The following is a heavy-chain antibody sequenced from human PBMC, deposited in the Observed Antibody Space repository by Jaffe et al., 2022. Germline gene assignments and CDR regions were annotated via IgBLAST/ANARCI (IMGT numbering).Heavy chain of an antibody. J-gene: IGHJ6*03. V-gene: IGHV4-38-2*01. Sequence: QVQLQESGPGLVKPSETLSLTCAVSGYSISSGYYWGWIRQPPGKGLEWIGSIYHSGSTYYNPSLKSRVTISVDTSKNQFSLKLSSVTAADTAVYYCARSGYITMVLGERVYYAGYYYYMDVWGKGTTVTVSS. CDR3: ARSGYITMVLGERVYYAGYYYYMDV. D-gene: IGHD3-10*01. CDR1: GYSISSGYY. CDR2: IYHSGST.